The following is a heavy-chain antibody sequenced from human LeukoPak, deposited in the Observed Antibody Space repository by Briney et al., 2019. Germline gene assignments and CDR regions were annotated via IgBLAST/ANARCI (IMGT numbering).Heavy chain of an antibody. J-gene: IGHJ6*03. D-gene: IGHD2-2*02. Sequence: ASVKVSCKASGGTFSSYAISWVRQAPGQGLEWMGGIIPIFGTANYAQKFQGRVTITTDESTSTAYMELSSLRSEDTAVYYCARALGVVPAAIPYYYYMDAWGKGTTVTVSS. CDR3: ARALGVVPAAIPYYYYMDA. CDR2: IIPIFGTA. CDR1: GGTFSSYA. V-gene: IGHV1-69*05.